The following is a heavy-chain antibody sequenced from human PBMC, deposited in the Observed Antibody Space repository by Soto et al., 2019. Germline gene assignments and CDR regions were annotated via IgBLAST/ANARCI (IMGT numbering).Heavy chain of an antibody. CDR2: IYYSGNT. Sequence: WTWIRQHPGKGLEWIGYIYYSGNTYYNPSLKSRVTISVDTSKNQFSLKLSSVTAADTAGYYCARVCGGDCHNGMDVWGQGTKVTVSS. J-gene: IGHJ6*02. CDR3: ARVCGGDCHNGMDV. V-gene: IGHV4-31*02. D-gene: IGHD2-21*02.